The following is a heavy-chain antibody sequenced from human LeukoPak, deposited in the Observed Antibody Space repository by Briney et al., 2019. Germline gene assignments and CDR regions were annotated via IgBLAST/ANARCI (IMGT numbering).Heavy chain of an antibody. CDR1: GFTFSNYW. J-gene: IGHJ5*02. CDR2: INTDGSST. CDR3: VTAGASGTYGRFDP. Sequence: PGGSLRLSCAASGFTFSNYWMHWVRQAPGKGLVWVSRINTDGSSTNYADSVKGRFTISRDNSKNTLFLQMDFLRAEDTATYHCVTAGASGTYGRFDPWGQGTLVTVSS. D-gene: IGHD3-10*01. V-gene: IGHV3-74*01.